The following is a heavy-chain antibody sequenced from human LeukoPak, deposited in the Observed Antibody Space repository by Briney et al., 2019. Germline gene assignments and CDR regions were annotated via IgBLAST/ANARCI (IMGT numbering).Heavy chain of an antibody. CDR3: ARDHCSSAAGHLWFDP. CDR2: ITASGTYT. J-gene: IGHJ5*02. CDR1: GFTFRDST. V-gene: IGHV3-21*06. D-gene: IGHD2-2*01. Sequence: GGSLRLSCATSGFTFRDSTMNWVRQAPGKGLEWVSSITASGTYTSYADSVKGRFTISRDNARNSLSLQMSSLRAEDTALYYCARDHCSSAAGHLWFDPWGRGTLVTVSS.